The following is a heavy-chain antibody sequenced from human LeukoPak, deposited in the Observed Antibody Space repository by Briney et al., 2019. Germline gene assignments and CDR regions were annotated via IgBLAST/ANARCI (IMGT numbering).Heavy chain of an antibody. J-gene: IGHJ4*02. Sequence: GGSLRLSCAASGFTFSSYGMSWVRQAPGKGLEWVSAISGSGGSTYYADSVKGRSTISRDNSKNTLYLQMNSLRAEDTAVYYCAKDKNYYDTQDTDYWGQGTLVTVSS. CDR1: GFTFSSYG. V-gene: IGHV3-23*01. CDR3: AKDKNYYDTQDTDY. D-gene: IGHD3-22*01. CDR2: ISGSGGST.